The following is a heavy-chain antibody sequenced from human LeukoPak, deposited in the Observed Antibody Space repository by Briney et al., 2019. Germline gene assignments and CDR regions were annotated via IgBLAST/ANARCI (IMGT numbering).Heavy chain of an antibody. CDR1: GFTFSSYS. CDR2: ISSSSSYI. J-gene: IGHJ4*02. Sequence: PGGSLRLSCAASGFTFSSYSMNWVRQAPGKGLEWVSSISSSSSYIYCADSVKGRFTISRDNAKNSLYLQMNSLRAEDTAVYYCAREEPYYYDSSGYRPQYFDYWGQGTLVTVSS. D-gene: IGHD3-22*01. V-gene: IGHV3-21*01. CDR3: AREEPYYYDSSGYRPQYFDY.